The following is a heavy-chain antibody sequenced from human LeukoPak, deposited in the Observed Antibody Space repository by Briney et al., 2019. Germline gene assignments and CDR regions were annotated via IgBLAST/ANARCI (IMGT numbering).Heavy chain of an antibody. CDR2: TYYRSKGYN. CDR3: ARDVGTSGWHTFYY. CDR1: GDSVSSYNGA. D-gene: IGHD6-19*01. V-gene: IGHV6-1*01. Sequence: SQTLSLTCAISGDSVSSYNGAWNWITQSPSRGLDWLGRTYYRSKGYNDFAPSMQGRITISPDTSKNQYSLQLYSVTPEDTAVYYSARDVGTSGWHTFYYWGQGTLVTVSS. J-gene: IGHJ4*02.